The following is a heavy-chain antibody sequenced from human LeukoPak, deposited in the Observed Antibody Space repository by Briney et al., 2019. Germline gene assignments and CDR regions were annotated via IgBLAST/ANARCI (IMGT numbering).Heavy chain of an antibody. J-gene: IGHJ4*02. CDR1: GFTFSSYS. CDR3: AVRRGIYC. D-gene: IGHD3-16*01. CDR2: ISSSSSYI. Sequence: GGSLRLSCAASGFTFSSYSMNWVRQAPGKGLEWVSSISSSSSYIYYADTVQGRVAISRDKAKNSLYLQMSSVRAEDTAVYDSAVRRGIYCCGQGPVVTVSA. V-gene: IGHV3-21*01.